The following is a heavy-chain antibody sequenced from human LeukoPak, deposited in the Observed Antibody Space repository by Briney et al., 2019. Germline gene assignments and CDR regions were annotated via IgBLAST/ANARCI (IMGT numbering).Heavy chain of an antibody. D-gene: IGHD2-8*01. CDR3: AKGGARDVWYFAY. Sequence: GGSLSLSCAASGFIFSGFGIHWVRQTPGKGVGWVAFVRFDGGEKYYADSVKGRFTVSKDNSKNTLYLQINSLRPEDTAVYYCAKGGARDVWYFAYWGLGVLVTVSS. J-gene: IGHJ4*02. V-gene: IGHV3-30*02. CDR1: GFIFSGFG. CDR2: VRFDGGEK.